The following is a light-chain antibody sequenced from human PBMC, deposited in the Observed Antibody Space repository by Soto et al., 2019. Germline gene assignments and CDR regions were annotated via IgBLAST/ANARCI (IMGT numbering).Light chain of an antibody. CDR1: SSEVGGYNY. Sequence: QSAMTQPASVSGSPGQSITIYCTGTSSEVGGYNYVSWYQQHPGKAPKLMIYDVSNRPSGVSNRFSGSKSGNTASLTISGLQAEDEADYYCSSYTSSSTLYVFGTGTKVTVL. J-gene: IGLJ1*01. CDR3: SSYTSSSTLYV. V-gene: IGLV2-14*01. CDR2: DVS.